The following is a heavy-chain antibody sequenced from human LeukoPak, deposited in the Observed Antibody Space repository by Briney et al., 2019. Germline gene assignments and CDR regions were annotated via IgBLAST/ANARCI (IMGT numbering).Heavy chain of an antibody. CDR1: GFTFSSYS. V-gene: IGHV3-23*01. Sequence: GGSLRLSCAASGFTFSSYSMSWVRQAPGKGLEWVSAISGSGGSTYYADSVKGRFTISRDNSKNTLYLQMNSLRAEDTAVYYCAKPRGGFSSGYFDYWGQGTLVTVSS. CDR3: AKPRGGFSSGYFDY. J-gene: IGHJ4*02. CDR2: ISGSGGST. D-gene: IGHD5-12*01.